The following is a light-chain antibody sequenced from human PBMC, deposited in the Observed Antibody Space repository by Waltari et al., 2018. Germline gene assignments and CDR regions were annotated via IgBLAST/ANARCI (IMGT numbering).Light chain of an antibody. CDR1: QSISKY. J-gene: IGKJ1*01. CDR2: AAS. CDR3: QNHERLPAT. Sequence: RSCRASQSISKYLVWYQQRPGHAPRLLIYAASTRATGVPDRFSGSGYGTDFTLTISRLEPEDFAVYYCQNHERLPATFGQGTKVEIK. V-gene: IGKV3-11*01.